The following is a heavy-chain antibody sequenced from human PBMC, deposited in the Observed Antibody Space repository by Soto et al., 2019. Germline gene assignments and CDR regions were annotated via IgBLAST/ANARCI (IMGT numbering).Heavy chain of an antibody. J-gene: IGHJ6*02. CDR3: ARGAPPLYCSGGSCYYYYGMDV. V-gene: IGHV1-46*01. D-gene: IGHD2-15*01. CDR2: INPSGGST. Sequence: SVKVSCKASGYTFTSYYMHWVRQAPGQGLEWMGIINPSGGSTSYAQKFQGRVTMTRDTSTSTVYMELSSLRSEDTAVYYCARGAPPLYCSGGSCYYYYGMDVWGQGTTVTVSS. CDR1: GYTFTSYY.